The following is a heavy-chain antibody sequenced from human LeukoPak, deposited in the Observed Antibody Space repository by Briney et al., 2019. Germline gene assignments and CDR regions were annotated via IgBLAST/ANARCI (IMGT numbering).Heavy chain of an antibody. D-gene: IGHD1-1*01. CDR1: GYTFTGYY. CDR2: INPNSGGT. CDR3: ARDPLATGTTRGDWFDP. J-gene: IGHJ5*02. V-gene: IGHV1-2*02. Sequence: ASVKVSCKASGYTFTGYYMHWVRQAPGQGLEWMGWINPNSGGTNYAQKFQGRVTMTRDTSISTAYMELSRLRSDDTAVYYCARDPLATGTTRGDWFDPWGQGTLVAVSS.